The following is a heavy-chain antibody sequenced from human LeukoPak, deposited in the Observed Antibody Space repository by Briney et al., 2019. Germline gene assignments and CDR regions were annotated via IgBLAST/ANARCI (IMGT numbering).Heavy chain of an antibody. CDR1: GGSFSGYY. CDR3: ARGSYGYSSGWYNY. CDR2: INHSGST. D-gene: IGHD6-19*01. Sequence: ASETLSLNCAVYGGSFSGYYWSWIRQPPGKGLEWIGEINHSGSTNYNPSLKSRVTISVDTSKNQFSLKLSSVTAADTAVYYCARGSYGYSSGWYNYWGQGTLVTVSS. J-gene: IGHJ4*02. V-gene: IGHV4-34*01.